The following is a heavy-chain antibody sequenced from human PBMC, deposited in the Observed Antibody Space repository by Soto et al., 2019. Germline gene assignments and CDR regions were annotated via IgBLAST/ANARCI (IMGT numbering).Heavy chain of an antibody. CDR3: AGHRAAAGRDTFDI. CDR1: GYSFPSYW. J-gene: IGHJ3*02. V-gene: IGHV5-10-1*01. CDR2: IDPTDSYT. D-gene: IGHD6-13*01. Sequence: GESLKISCKGSGYSFPSYWINWVRQMPGKGLEWMGRIDPTDSYTNYSPSFQGHVTISADKSISTAYLQWSSLKASDTAMYYCAGHRAAAGRDTFDIWGQGTMVTVSS.